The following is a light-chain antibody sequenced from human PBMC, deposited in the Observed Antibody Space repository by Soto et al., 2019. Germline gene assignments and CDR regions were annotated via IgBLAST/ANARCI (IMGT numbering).Light chain of an antibody. V-gene: IGKV3-15*01. CDR3: QQYNNWPQT. CDR2: SAS. J-gene: IGKJ1*01. Sequence: EIVMTQSPATLSVSPGERATLSCRASQSVSSNLVWYQQKPGQAPRLLIYSASTRATGIPARFSGSGSGTELTLTISSLQSEDFAVYYCQQYNNWPQTFGQGTKVDNK. CDR1: QSVSSN.